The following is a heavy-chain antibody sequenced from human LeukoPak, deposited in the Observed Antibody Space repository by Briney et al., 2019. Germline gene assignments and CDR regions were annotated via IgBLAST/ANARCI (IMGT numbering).Heavy chain of an antibody. Sequence: PSETLSLTCTVSGGSISSYYWSWVRQPAGKGLEWIGRIYTSGSTKYNPPLNSRVTMSVDTSKHQFSLKLSSVTAADTAVYYCARGAGILPGYSPPRWFDPWGRGTLVTVSS. CDR2: IYTSGST. CDR3: ARGAGILPGYSPPRWFDP. J-gene: IGHJ5*02. D-gene: IGHD3-9*01. V-gene: IGHV4-4*07. CDR1: GGSISSYY.